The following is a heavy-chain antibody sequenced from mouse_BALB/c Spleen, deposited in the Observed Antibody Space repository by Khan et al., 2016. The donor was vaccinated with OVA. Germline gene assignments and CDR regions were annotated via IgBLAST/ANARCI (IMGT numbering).Heavy chain of an antibody. CDR3: VPVGNYYVSFAY. D-gene: IGHD1-1*01. J-gene: IGHJ3*01. Sequence: VQLQQSGPELVKPGASVKMSCKASGYTFTSYVMHWVKQKPGLGLEWIGYIYPFNDDTKYNEKFKGKATLTSDKSSSTAYMELSSLTSEDSAVYYWVPVGNYYVSFAYWGQGTLVTVSA. CDR2: IYPFNDDT. V-gene: IGHV1S136*01. CDR1: GYTFTSYV.